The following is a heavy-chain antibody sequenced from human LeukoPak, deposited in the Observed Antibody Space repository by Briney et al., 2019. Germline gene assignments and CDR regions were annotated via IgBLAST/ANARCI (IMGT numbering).Heavy chain of an antibody. CDR3: ASPRSSYRYTFDY. CDR2: ISTSGST. Sequence: SETLSLTCAVSAASISNYYWSGIRQAPGKGLEWIGHISTSGSTNYNPSLKSRVSISLDSSKSRFSLNLNFVTAADTAVYYCASPRSSYRYTFDYWGQGALVTVSS. CDR1: AASISNYY. V-gene: IGHV4-4*09. J-gene: IGHJ4*02. D-gene: IGHD3-16*02.